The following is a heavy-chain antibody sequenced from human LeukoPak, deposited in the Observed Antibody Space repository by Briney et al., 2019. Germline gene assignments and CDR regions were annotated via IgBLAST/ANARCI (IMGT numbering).Heavy chain of an antibody. V-gene: IGHV3-21*04. CDR3: AKGRRDGYNSGPRGDI. CDR1: GFTFSDYT. Sequence: GGSLRLSCAASGFTFSDYTINWVRQAPGKGLEWVSSISSSSGYIYYADSVKGRFTISRDNAKNSLYLQMNSLRAEDTAVYYCAKGRRDGYNSGPRGDIWGQGTLVTVSS. D-gene: IGHD5-24*01. CDR2: ISSSSGYI. J-gene: IGHJ3*02.